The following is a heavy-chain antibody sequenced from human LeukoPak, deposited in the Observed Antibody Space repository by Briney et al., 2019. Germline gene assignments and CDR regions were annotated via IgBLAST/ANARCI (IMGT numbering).Heavy chain of an antibody. V-gene: IGHV3-66*01. D-gene: IGHD3-10*01. Sequence: QPGGSLRLSCVASGFTVSNNHMNWVRQAPGKGLEWVSIIYSGGTTYYADSVKGRFTISRDNSKNTLYLQMNSLRAEDTAMYYCARDFYVGSNSYYIGYWGHGTLVTVSS. CDR1: GFTVSNNH. CDR2: IYSGGTT. J-gene: IGHJ4*01. CDR3: ARDFYVGSNSYYIGY.